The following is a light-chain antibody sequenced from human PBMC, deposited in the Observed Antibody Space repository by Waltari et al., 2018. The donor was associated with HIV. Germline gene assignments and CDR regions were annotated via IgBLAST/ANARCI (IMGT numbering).Light chain of an antibody. CDR1: QSLLHSNGYNY. J-gene: IGKJ3*01. Sequence: EIVMTQSPLSLPVTPGEPASISCRSSQSLLHSNGYNYLDWYVQKPGQSPQLLIYVASKRASGVPDRFSGSGSGTDFTLKISRVEADDVGVYYCMQARETPQTFGPGTRVEIK. CDR2: VAS. V-gene: IGKV2-28*01. CDR3: MQARETPQT.